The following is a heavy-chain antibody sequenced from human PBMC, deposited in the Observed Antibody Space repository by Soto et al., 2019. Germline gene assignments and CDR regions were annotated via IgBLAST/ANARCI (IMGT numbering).Heavy chain of an antibody. V-gene: IGHV4-39*07. CDR2: INHSGST. D-gene: IGHD3-16*01. CDR3: ARVGGAPVAFQWFDP. Sequence: PSETLSLTCTVSGGSISSSSYYWGWIRQPPGKGLEWIGEINHSGSTNYNPSLKSRVTISVDTSKNQFSLKLSSVTAADTAVYYCARVGGAPVAFQWFDPWGQGTLVTVSS. J-gene: IGHJ5*02. CDR1: GGSISSSSYY.